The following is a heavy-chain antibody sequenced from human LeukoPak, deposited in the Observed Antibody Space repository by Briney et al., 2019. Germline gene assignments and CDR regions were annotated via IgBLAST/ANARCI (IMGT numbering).Heavy chain of an antibody. Sequence: GSVKVSCKASGYTFTGYYMHWVRQAPGQGLEWMGWINPNSGGTNYAQKFQGRVTMTRDTSISTAYMELSRLRSDDTAVYYCARLGITGWDAFDIWGQGTMVTVSS. J-gene: IGHJ3*02. V-gene: IGHV1-2*02. CDR1: GYTFTGYY. D-gene: IGHD1-20*01. CDR2: INPNSGGT. CDR3: ARLGITGWDAFDI.